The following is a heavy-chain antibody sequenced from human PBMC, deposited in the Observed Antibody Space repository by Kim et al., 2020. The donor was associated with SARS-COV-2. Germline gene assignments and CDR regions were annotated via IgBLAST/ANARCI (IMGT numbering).Heavy chain of an antibody. CDR3: TRRVKVCSGGSCYFHDAFDI. D-gene: IGHD2-15*01. V-gene: IGHV3-73*01. CDR1: GFTFSGSA. Sequence: GGSLRLSCAASGFTFSGSAMHWVRQASGKGLEWVGRIRSKANSYATAYAASVKGRFTISRDDSKNTAYLQMNSLKTEDTAVYYCTRRVKVCSGGSCYFHDAFDIWGQGTMVTVSS. CDR2: IRSKANSYAT. J-gene: IGHJ3*02.